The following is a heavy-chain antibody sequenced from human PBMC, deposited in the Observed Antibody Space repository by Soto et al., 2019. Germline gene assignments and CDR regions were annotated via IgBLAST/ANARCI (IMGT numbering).Heavy chain of an antibody. CDR2: IYHSGST. Sequence: QLQLQESGSGLVKPSQTLSLTCAVSGGSISSGGYSWSWIRQPPGKGLEWIGYIYHSGSTYYNPSLKSRVNISVDRSKNQFSLKLSSVTAADTAVYYCARVRGGPYYYDSSGYYINWFDPWGQGTLVTVSS. CDR3: ARVRGGPYYYDSSGYYINWFDP. CDR1: GGSISSGGYS. J-gene: IGHJ5*02. D-gene: IGHD3-22*01. V-gene: IGHV4-30-2*01.